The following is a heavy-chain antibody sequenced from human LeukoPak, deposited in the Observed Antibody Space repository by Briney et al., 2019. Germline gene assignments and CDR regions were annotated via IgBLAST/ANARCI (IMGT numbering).Heavy chain of an antibody. V-gene: IGHV1-69*04. CDR1: GGTFSSYA. J-gene: IGHJ4*02. Sequence: SVKVSCKASGGTFSSYAISWVRQAPGQGLEWMGRIIPILGIANYAQKFQGRVTITADKSTSTAYMELSSLRSEDTAVYYCARDRDGSGSYPDYWGQGTLVTVSS. CDR3: ARDRDGSGSYPDY. D-gene: IGHD3-10*01. CDR2: IIPILGIA.